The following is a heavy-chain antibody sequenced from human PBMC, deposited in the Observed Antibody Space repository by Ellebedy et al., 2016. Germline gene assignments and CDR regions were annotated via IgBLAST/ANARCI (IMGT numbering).Heavy chain of an antibody. V-gene: IGHV3-23*01. CDR2: ISDSAGIT. Sequence: GGSLRLSXAASGFTFSSYAMSWVRQAPGKGLEWVSAISDSAGITYYTDSVKGRFTISRDNAKNSLYLQMNSLRAEDTAVYYCARDPDYYDSSGYYGGDAFDIWGQGTMVTVSS. J-gene: IGHJ3*02. D-gene: IGHD3-22*01. CDR1: GFTFSSYA. CDR3: ARDPDYYDSSGYYGGDAFDI.